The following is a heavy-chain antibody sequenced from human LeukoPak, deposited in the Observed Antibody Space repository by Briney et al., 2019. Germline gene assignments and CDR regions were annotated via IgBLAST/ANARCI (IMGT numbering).Heavy chain of an antibody. V-gene: IGHV3-30*04. J-gene: IGHJ4*02. D-gene: IGHD5-18*01. CDR1: GFTFSSHA. CDR2: ISSDGSYK. CDR3: ARQYISGQWYFDY. Sequence: GRSLRLSCAASGFTFSSHALHWVRQAPGKGLEWVAVISSDGSYKYYADSVKGRFTISRDNSKNALYLQMNSLIPEDTAVYYCARQYISGQWYFDYWGQGTLVTVSS.